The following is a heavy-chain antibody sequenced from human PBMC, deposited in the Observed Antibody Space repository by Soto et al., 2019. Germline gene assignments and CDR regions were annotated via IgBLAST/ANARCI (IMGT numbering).Heavy chain of an antibody. V-gene: IGHV1-69*06. Sequence: SVKVSCKASGGTFSSYAISWVRQAPGQGHEWMGGIIPIFGTANYAQKFQGRVTITADKSTSTAYMELSSLRSEDTAVYYCARDSHSVPAAIKVYYYYGMDVWGQGTTVTVSS. D-gene: IGHD2-2*02. CDR1: GGTFSSYA. CDR3: ARDSHSVPAAIKVYYYYGMDV. CDR2: IIPIFGTA. J-gene: IGHJ6*02.